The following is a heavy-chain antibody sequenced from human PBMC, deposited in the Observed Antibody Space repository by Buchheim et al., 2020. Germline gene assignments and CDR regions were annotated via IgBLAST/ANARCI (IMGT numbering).Heavy chain of an antibody. J-gene: IGHJ4*02. CDR3: AKGRLRYCSGGSCYTPFDY. V-gene: IGHV3-30*18. CDR1: GFTFSSYG. Sequence: QVQLVESGGGVVQPGRSLRLSCAASGFTFSSYGMHWVRQAPGKGLEWVAVISYDGSNKYYVDSVKGRFTHSRDNSKNTLYLQMNSLRAEDAAVYYCAKGRLRYCSGGSCYTPFDYWGQGTL. D-gene: IGHD2-15*01. CDR2: ISYDGSNK.